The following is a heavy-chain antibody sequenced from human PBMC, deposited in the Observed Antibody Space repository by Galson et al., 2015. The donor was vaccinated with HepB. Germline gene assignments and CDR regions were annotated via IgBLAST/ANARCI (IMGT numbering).Heavy chain of an antibody. CDR2: ITISRYSNK. J-gene: IGHJ4*02. CDR1: GFTFSSYN. CDR3: ATGNFCTGDSCYSFDW. D-gene: IGHD2-15*01. V-gene: IGHV3-21*01. Sequence: SLRLSCAASGFTFSSYNLNWVRQAPGKGLEWLSSITISRYSNKYYADSVRGRFTISRDDAKSSLFLHLNSLRAEDTAVYYCATGNFCTGDSCYSFDWWGQGTRVTVSS.